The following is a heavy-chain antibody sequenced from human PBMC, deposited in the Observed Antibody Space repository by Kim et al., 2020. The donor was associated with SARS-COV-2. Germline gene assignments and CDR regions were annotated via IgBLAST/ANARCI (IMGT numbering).Heavy chain of an antibody. V-gene: IGHV1-8*01. CDR2: MNPNSGNT. CDR1: GYTFTSYD. D-gene: IGHD3-3*01. J-gene: IGHJ6*03. Sequence: ASVKVSCKASGYTFTSYDINWVRQATGQGLEWMGWMNPNSGNTGYAQKFQGRVTMTRNTSISTAYMELSSLRSEDTAVYYCARAPRARREFTIFGVVTTYYYYMDV. CDR3: ARAPRARREFTIFGVVTTYYYYMDV.